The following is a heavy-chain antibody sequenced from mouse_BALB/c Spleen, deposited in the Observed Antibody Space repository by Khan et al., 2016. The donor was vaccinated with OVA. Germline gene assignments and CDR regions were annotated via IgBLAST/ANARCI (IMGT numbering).Heavy chain of an antibody. Sequence: EVQGVESGGDLVKPGGSLILSCAASGFTFSVYSMSWVRQTPDKRLEWVATISSDGTYTYYPDSVKGRFTISRDHAKNNLFLQMISLKSEDTAMYYCASHLTGSLAYWGQGTLVTVSA. J-gene: IGHJ3*01. CDR2: ISSDGTYT. CDR1: GFTFSVYS. D-gene: IGHD4-1*01. V-gene: IGHV5-6*01. CDR3: ASHLTGSLAY.